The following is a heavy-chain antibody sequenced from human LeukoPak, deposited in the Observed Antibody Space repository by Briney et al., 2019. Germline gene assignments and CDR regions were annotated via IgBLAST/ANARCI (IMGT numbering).Heavy chain of an antibody. Sequence: SETLSLTCAVYGGSFSGYHWSWIRQPPGKGLEWIGEINHSGSTNYNPSLKSRVTISVDTSKNQFSLKLSSVTAADTAVYYCARVRNYGSGSYYNVPRYNWFDPWGQGTLVTVSS. CDR1: GGSFSGYH. CDR3: ARVRNYGSGSYYNVPRYNWFDP. CDR2: INHSGST. D-gene: IGHD3-10*01. V-gene: IGHV4-34*01. J-gene: IGHJ5*02.